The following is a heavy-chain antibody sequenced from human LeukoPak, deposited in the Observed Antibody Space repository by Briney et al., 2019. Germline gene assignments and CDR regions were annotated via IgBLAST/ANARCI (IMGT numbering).Heavy chain of an antibody. D-gene: IGHD6-19*01. CDR1: GFTFSSSE. CDR3: ARDEHSGGRRFDP. J-gene: IGHJ5*02. V-gene: IGHV3-48*03. Sequence: PGGSLRLSCAASGFTFSSSEMNWARQVPGKGLECVSYISSSGTTIYYADSVKGRFTTSRDNAKNSLYLQMNSLRAEDTAVYYCARDEHSGGRRFDPWGQGTLVTVSS. CDR2: ISSSGTTI.